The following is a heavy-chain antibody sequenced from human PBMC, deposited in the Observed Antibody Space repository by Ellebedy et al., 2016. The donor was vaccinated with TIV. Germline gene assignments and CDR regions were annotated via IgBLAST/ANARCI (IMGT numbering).Heavy chain of an antibody. J-gene: IGHJ4*02. Sequence: ASVKVSCXASGYTFTSYGISWVRQAPGQGLEWMGWISAYNGNTNYAQKLQGRVTMTTDTSTSTAYMELRSLRSDDTAVYYCARDQGAAAGTCHFDYWGQGTLVTVSS. D-gene: IGHD6-13*01. CDR2: ISAYNGNT. V-gene: IGHV1-18*01. CDR1: GYTFTSYG. CDR3: ARDQGAAAGTCHFDY.